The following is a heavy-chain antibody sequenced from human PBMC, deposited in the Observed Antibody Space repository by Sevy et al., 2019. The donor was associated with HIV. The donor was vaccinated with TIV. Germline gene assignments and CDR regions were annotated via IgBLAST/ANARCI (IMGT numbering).Heavy chain of an antibody. V-gene: IGHV1-18*01. Sequence: ASVKVSCKASGYTFTSYGISWVRQAPGQGLEWMGWISAYNGNTNYPQKLQGRVTMTTDTSTSTAYMELRSLRSDDTAVYYCARVEYYYDSSGYLNINWFDPWGQGTLVTVSS. J-gene: IGHJ5*02. CDR2: ISAYNGNT. CDR3: ARVEYYYDSSGYLNINWFDP. CDR1: GYTFTSYG. D-gene: IGHD3-22*01.